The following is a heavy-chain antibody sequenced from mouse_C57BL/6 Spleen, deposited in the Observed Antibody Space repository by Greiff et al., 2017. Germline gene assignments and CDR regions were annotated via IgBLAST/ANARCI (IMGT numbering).Heavy chain of an antibody. V-gene: IGHV1-64*01. J-gene: IGHJ2*01. CDR2: IHPNSGST. D-gene: IGHD4-1*01. Sequence: QVQLQQPGAELVKPGASVTLSCKASGYTFTSYWMHWVKQRPGQGLEWIGMIHPNSGSTNYNEKFKSKATLTVDKSSSTAYMQLSSLTSEDSAVYYCASFNWYYFDYWGQGTTLTVSS. CDR1: GYTFTSYW. CDR3: ASFNWYYFDY.